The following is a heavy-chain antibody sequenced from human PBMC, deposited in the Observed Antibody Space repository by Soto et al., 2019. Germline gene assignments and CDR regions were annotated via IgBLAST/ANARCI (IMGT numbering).Heavy chain of an antibody. CDR1: GYTLTELS. Sequence: VKVSCKVSGYTLTELSMHWGRQAPGKGLEWMGGFDPEDGETIYAQKFQGRVTMTEDTSTDTAYMELSSLRSEDTAVYYCATPLAGYCSGGSCSPGDAFDIWGQGTMVTVSS. V-gene: IGHV1-24*01. J-gene: IGHJ3*02. CDR2: FDPEDGET. D-gene: IGHD2-15*01. CDR3: ATPLAGYCSGGSCSPGDAFDI.